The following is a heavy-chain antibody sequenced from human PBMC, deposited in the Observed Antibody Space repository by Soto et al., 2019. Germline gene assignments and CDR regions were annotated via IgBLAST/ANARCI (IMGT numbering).Heavy chain of an antibody. Sequence: GGSLRLSCAASGFTFDDYAMHWVRQAPGKGLEWVSGISWNSGSIGYADSVKGRFTIFRDNAKNSLYLQMNSLRAEDTALYYCAKDKGPVVAASHFDYWGQGTLVTVSS. CDR3: AKDKGPVVAASHFDY. J-gene: IGHJ4*02. V-gene: IGHV3-9*01. CDR1: GFTFDDYA. D-gene: IGHD2-15*01. CDR2: ISWNSGSI.